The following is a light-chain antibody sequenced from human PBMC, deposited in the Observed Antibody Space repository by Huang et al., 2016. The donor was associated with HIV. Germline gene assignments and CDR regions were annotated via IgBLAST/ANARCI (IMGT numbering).Light chain of an antibody. CDR1: QSVSSY. V-gene: IGKV3-11*01. J-gene: IGKJ1*01. Sequence: EIVLTQSPATLSLSPGERATLSCRASQSVSSYLAWYQQKPGQAPRPLIYDASNRATGIPARFSGSGSGTDFTLTINSLEPEDFVVYYCQQRSNWPGTFGQGTKVEIK. CDR2: DAS. CDR3: QQRSNWPGT.